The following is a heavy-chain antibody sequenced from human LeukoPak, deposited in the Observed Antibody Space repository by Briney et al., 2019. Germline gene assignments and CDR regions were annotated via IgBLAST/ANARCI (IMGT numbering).Heavy chain of an antibody. D-gene: IGHD6-6*01. CDR1: GFTFSSYA. V-gene: IGHV3-23*01. CDR2: INGGGDAT. Sequence: GGSLRLSCAASGFTFSSYAMSWVRQAPGKGLEWVSIINGGGDATYYADSVKGRFAISRENAKSTLYLQINSLRVEDTAVYYCVGAPGSLVSIADRPYYFDYWGQGILVTVSS. J-gene: IGHJ4*02. CDR3: VGAPGSLVSIADRPYYFDY.